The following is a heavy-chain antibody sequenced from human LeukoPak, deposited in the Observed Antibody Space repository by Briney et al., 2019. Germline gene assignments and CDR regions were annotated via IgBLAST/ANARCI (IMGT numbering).Heavy chain of an antibody. V-gene: IGHV1-2*02. CDR3: TRRLERRGAYFDY. J-gene: IGHJ4*01. CDR2: INPNSGGT. CDR1: GYTFTGYY. Sequence: ASVKVSCKPSGYTFTGYYIHWVRQAPGQGLEWMGWINPNSGGTNYTQKFQGRVTMTRDTSISTAYLDLSDLTSDDTAVYYCTRRLERRGAYFDYWGQEPWSPSPQ. D-gene: IGHD1-1*01.